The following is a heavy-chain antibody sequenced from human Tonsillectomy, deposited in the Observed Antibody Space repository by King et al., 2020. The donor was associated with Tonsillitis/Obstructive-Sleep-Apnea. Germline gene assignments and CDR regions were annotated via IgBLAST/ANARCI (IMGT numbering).Heavy chain of an antibody. CDR2: MYDSGST. V-gene: IGHV4-59*01. CDR3: ARDMVLEAGGDAFDI. Sequence: VQLQESGPGLVKSSETLSLTCTVSGGSISRYYWSWIRQPPGKGLEWIGYMYDSGSTNYNPSLKSRVTISVDTSKNQFSLKLTSVTAADTAVYYCARDMVLEAGGDAFDIWGQGTMVTVSS. D-gene: IGHD2-8*01. J-gene: IGHJ3*02. CDR1: GGSISRYY.